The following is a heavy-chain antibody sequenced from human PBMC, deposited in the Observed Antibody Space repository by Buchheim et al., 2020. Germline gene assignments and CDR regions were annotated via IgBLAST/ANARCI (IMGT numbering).Heavy chain of an antibody. J-gene: IGHJ6*02. CDR2: INHSGST. CDR3: ARARPRGYYYYGMDV. CDR1: GGSFSGYY. Sequence: QVQLQQWGAGLLKPSETLSLTCAVYGGSFSGYYWSWIRQPPGKGLEWIGEINHSGSTNYNPSLKSRVTISVDTSKNQFSLKLSSVTAADTAVYYCARARPRGYYYYGMDVWGQGTT. V-gene: IGHV4-34*01.